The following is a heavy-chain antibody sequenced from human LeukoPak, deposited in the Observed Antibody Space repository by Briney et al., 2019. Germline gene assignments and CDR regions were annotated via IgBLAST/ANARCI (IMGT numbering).Heavy chain of an antibody. V-gene: IGHV4-4*07. CDR1: GDSISSYY. CDR2: IYSSGST. Sequence: KTSETPSLTCTVSGDSISSYYWSWIRQPAGKGLEYIGRIYSSGSTSYNPSLKSRVTMSLDTSKNQFYLNLSSVTAADTAVYYCARDFYFDSRNAFDIWGQGTMVTVSS. J-gene: IGHJ3*02. CDR3: ARDFYFDSRNAFDI. D-gene: IGHD3-22*01.